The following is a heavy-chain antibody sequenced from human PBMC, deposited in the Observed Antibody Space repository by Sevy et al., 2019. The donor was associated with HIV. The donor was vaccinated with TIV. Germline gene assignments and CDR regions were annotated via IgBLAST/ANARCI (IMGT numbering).Heavy chain of an antibody. D-gene: IGHD6-19*01. CDR3: ARAGGVGGSGWYPYYFDY. CDR1: GGTFSSYA. V-gene: IGHV1-69*06. J-gene: IGHJ4*02. Sequence: ASVKVSCKASGGTFSSYAISWVRQAPGQGLEWMGGIIPIFGTANYAQKFQGRVTVTADKSTSTAYMELSSLRSGDTAVYYCARAGGVGGSGWYPYYFDYWGQGTLVTVSS. CDR2: IIPIFGTA.